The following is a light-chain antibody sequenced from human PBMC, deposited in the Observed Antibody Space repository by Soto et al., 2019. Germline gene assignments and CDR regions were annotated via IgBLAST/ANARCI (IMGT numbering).Light chain of an antibody. J-gene: IGLJ1*01. Sequence: QSVLTQPPSASGSPGQSVTISCPGTSSDVGGYNFVSWYQHFPGKAPKLIIYEVTKRPSGVPDRFSGSKSGNTASLTVSGLQTDDEADYYCSSYGGSNNFVFGTGTKVTVL. CDR2: EVT. CDR3: SSYGGSNNFV. V-gene: IGLV2-8*01. CDR1: SSDVGGYNF.